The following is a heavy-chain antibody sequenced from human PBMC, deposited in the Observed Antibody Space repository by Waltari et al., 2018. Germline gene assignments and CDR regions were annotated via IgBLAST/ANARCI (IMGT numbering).Heavy chain of an antibody. CDR3: AKGVTIFGVVITYPYYYGMDV. V-gene: IGHV3-23*04. CDR2: ISGSGGST. Sequence: EVQLVESGGGLVQPGGSLRLSCAASGFTFSSYAMSWVRQATGKGLEWVSAISGSGGSTYYADSVKGRFTISRDNSKNTLYLQMNSLRAEDTAVYYCAKGVTIFGVVITYPYYYGMDVWGQGTTVTVSS. CDR1: GFTFSSYA. D-gene: IGHD3-3*01. J-gene: IGHJ6*02.